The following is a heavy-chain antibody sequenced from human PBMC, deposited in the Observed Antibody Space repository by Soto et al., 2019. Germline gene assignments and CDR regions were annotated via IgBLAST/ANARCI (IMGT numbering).Heavy chain of an antibody. CDR3: ARLENRASWWYDY. CDR2: ISYSSSTK. J-gene: IGHJ4*02. V-gene: IGHV3-48*01. D-gene: IGHD2-15*01. CDR1: GFTFSSYS. Sequence: EMQLVESGGVLVQPGGSLRLSCAASGFTFSSYSMNWVRQAPGKGLEWFSYISYSSSTKYYADSVKGRFTISRDNAKNSLYLEMSSLRAEDTAVYYCARLENRASWWYDYWGQGTLVTVSS.